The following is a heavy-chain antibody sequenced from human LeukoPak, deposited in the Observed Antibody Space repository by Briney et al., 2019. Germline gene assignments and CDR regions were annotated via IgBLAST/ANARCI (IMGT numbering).Heavy chain of an antibody. V-gene: IGHV4-59*12. CDR3: ARESGYYGSGSYYGDYYGMDV. CDR1: GASISSYY. J-gene: IGHJ6*04. Sequence: PSETLSLTCTVSGASISSYYWSWIRQPPGKGLEWIGYIYYSGSTNYNPSLKSRVIRSVDTSKDQFSLKLSSVTASDTAVYYCARESGYYGSGSYYGDYYGMDVWGKGTTVTVSS. D-gene: IGHD3-10*01. CDR2: IYYSGST.